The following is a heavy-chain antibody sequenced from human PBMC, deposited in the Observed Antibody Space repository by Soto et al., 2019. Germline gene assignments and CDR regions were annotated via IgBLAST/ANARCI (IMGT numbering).Heavy chain of an antibody. CDR3: ARVASDYINSVDH. V-gene: IGHV3-23*01. D-gene: IGHD4-4*01. Sequence: EVPLLESGGGLVQPGVSLRLSCAASGFTFNAYAMSWVRQAPGQGLEWVSAIGGSGGNRYYAASVKGRFTISSDNSKDTVALQVSRLRVEDTAVYFCARVASDYINSVDHWGQGVLGTVS. CDR2: IGGSGGNR. CDR1: GFTFNAYA. J-gene: IGHJ4*02.